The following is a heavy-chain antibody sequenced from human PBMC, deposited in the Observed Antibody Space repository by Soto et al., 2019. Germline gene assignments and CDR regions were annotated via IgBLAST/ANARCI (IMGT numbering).Heavy chain of an antibody. CDR3: ARDLVVVVAATLDYYYGMDV. J-gene: IGHJ6*02. CDR1: GYTFTSYG. Sequence: GASLKVSCKASGYTFTSYGISWVRQAPGQGLEWMGWISAYNGNTNYAQKLQGRVTMTTDTSTSTAYMELRSLRSDDTAVYYRARDLVVVVAATLDYYYGMDVWGQGTTVTVSS. V-gene: IGHV1-18*04. D-gene: IGHD2-15*01. CDR2: ISAYNGNT.